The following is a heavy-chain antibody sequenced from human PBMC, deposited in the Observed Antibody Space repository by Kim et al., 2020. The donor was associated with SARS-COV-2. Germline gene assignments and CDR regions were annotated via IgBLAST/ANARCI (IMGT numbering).Heavy chain of an antibody. J-gene: IGHJ6*02. V-gene: IGHV3-74*01. D-gene: IGHD2-15*01. CDR3: ARKAPLVAGDKYGLDV. Sequence: DSVKARFTISSDTAKNTLYLQMNSLRGEDTAVYYCARKAPLVAGDKYGLDVWGQGTTVTVSS.